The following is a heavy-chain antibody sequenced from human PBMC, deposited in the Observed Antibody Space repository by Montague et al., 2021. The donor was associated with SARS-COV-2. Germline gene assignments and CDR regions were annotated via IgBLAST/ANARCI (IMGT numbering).Heavy chain of an antibody. D-gene: IGHD2-21*01. CDR1: GDSITNNYY. J-gene: IGHJ4*02. Sequence: SETLSLTCTVSGDSITNNYYWGWIRQPPGKGLEWIGTIYHSGTTYYNPSLKSRVTISVDTSNNQFSLKLTSVTAADTAVDYCARRHIVASNRAFDYWGQGTLVTVSS. CDR3: ARRHIVASNRAFDY. CDR2: IYHSGTT. V-gene: IGHV4-38-2*02.